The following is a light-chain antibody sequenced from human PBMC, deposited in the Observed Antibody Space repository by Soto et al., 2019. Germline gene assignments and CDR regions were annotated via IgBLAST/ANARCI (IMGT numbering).Light chain of an antibody. CDR3: GSYTSANTLEGIV. V-gene: IGLV2-14*01. CDR2: EVS. CDR1: SSDIGTYDF. Sequence: QSALTQPASVSGSPGQSITISCSGTSSDIGTYDFVSWYQHLPGKAPKLIIYEVSHRPSGISSRFSGSKSGTTASLTISRLQTEDEAHYFCGSYTSANTLEGIVFGGGTQLTVL. J-gene: IGLJ2*01.